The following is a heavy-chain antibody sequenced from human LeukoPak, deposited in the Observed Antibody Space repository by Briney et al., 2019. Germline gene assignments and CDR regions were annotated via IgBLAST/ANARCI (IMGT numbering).Heavy chain of an antibody. V-gene: IGHV4-59*12. CDR2: IYHSGST. CDR3: AGENYCGSGSYSALFDP. D-gene: IGHD3-10*01. J-gene: IGHJ5*02. Sequence: ASETLSLTCTVSGGTISTFYWSWIRQPPGKGLEWFGYIYHSGSTNYNPSLKNRVTISVATSKNQFSLKLSSVTAADTAVYYCAGENYCGSGSYSALFDPWGQGTLVTVSS. CDR1: GGTISTFY.